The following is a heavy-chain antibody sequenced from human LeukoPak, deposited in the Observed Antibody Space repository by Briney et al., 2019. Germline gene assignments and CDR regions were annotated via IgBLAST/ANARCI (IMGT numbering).Heavy chain of an antibody. CDR2: ITYDGSNK. V-gene: IGHV3-30-3*01. Sequence: GGSLRLSCAASGFTFSSYAMHWVRQAPGKGLEWVAVITYDGSNKYYADSVKGRFTISRDNSKNTLYLQMNSLRAEDTAVYYCAKATGGNYYDSRGYNWFDPWGQGTLVTVSS. CDR1: GFTFSSYA. CDR3: AKATGGNYYDSRGYNWFDP. J-gene: IGHJ5*02. D-gene: IGHD3-22*01.